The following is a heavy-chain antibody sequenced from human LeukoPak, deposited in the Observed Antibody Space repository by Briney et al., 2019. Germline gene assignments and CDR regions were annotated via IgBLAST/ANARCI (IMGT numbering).Heavy chain of an antibody. CDR3: ARLIESSTRHTTNGFDP. V-gene: IGHV4-59*11. Sequence: PSETLSLTCTVSGGSISSHYWSWIRQPPGKGLEWIGYIYYSGSTKYNPSLKSRVTISVDTSNNQFSLKLSSVTAADTAVYYCARLIESSTRHTTNGFDPWGQGTLVTVSS. J-gene: IGHJ5*02. CDR1: GGSISSHY. CDR2: IYYSGST. D-gene: IGHD2-2*01.